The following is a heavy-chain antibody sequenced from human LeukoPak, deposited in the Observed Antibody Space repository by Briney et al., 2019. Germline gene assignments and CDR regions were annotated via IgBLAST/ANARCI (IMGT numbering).Heavy chain of an antibody. CDR2: IKQDGSEK. CDR1: GFTFSSYW. D-gene: IGHD4-17*01. CDR3: AKNYGDYESAY. V-gene: IGHV3-7*01. J-gene: IGHJ4*02. Sequence: GGSLRLSCAASGFTFSSYWMSWVRQAPGKGLEWVANIKQDGSEKYYVDSVKGRFTISRDNSKNTLYLQMNSLRAEDTAVYYCAKNYGDYESAYWGQGTLVTVSS.